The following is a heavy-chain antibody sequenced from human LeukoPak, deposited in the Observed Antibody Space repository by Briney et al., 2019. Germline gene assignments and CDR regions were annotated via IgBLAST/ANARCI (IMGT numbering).Heavy chain of an antibody. CDR3: ARRLSSNWYTFDY. D-gene: IGHD6-13*01. Sequence: SETLSLTCAVYGVSFSGYYWSWIRQPPGKGLEWIGEINHSGSTNYNPSLKSRVTISVDTSKNQFSLKLSSVTAADTAVYYCARRLSSNWYTFDYWGQGTLVTVSS. V-gene: IGHV4-34*01. J-gene: IGHJ4*02. CDR2: INHSGST. CDR1: GVSFSGYY.